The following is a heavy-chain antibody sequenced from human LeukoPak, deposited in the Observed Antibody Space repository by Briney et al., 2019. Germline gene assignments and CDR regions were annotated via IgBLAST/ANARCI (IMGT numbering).Heavy chain of an antibody. D-gene: IGHD3/OR15-3a*01. CDR2: TRGSI. CDR3: ARVLAIFGLDTTDFYMDV. V-gene: IGHV4-59*11. J-gene: IGHJ6*03. Sequence: SETLSLTCAVSGPFISSHYWSWIRQPPGKGLEWIGYTRGSISDNPSLKSRVAVSVDPSQNQVSLSLTSVTAADTAVYYCARVLAIFGLDTTDFYMDVWGKGTTVTVSS. CDR1: GPFISSHY.